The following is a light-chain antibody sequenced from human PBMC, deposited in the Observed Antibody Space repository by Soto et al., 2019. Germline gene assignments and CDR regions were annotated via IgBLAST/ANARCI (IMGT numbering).Light chain of an antibody. V-gene: IGLV2-14*01. CDR2: EVT. J-gene: IGLJ1*01. Sequence: QSVLAQPSSVSGSRGQSMTMSCTGTSTDVGGYNYVSWYQHHSGKAPKLLIYEVTNRPSGISDRFSGSKSVNTASLTISGLQAEDESDYYCGSYSSTDTPFVFGTGTKVTVL. CDR3: GSYSSTDTPFV. CDR1: STDVGGYNY.